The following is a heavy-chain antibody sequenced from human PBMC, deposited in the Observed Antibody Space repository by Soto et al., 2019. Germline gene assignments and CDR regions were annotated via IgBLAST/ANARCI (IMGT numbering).Heavy chain of an antibody. Sequence: ASGKVSCKASGYTFTSYYMHWVRQAPGQGLEWMGIINPSGGSTSYAQKFQGRVTMTRDTSTSTVYMELSSLRSEDTAVYYCARSIAVAGQEGDAFDIWGQGTMVTVSS. CDR1: GYTFTSYY. J-gene: IGHJ3*02. D-gene: IGHD6-19*01. V-gene: IGHV1-46*01. CDR3: ARSIAVAGQEGDAFDI. CDR2: INPSGGST.